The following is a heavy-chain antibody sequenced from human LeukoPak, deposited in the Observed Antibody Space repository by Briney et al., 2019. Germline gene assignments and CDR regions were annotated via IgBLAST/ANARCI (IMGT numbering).Heavy chain of an antibody. Sequence: SETLSLTCTVSGGSIDHYFWSWIRQPPGKGLEWIGFIHNSDGTKYNPSLKSRVTMFLGTSKNQVSLKLTSVTAADTAIYYCARDLERDLIGGFDPWGQGALVTVSS. D-gene: IGHD2-15*01. CDR2: IHNSDGT. CDR1: GGSIDHYF. CDR3: ARDLERDLIGGFDP. V-gene: IGHV4-59*01. J-gene: IGHJ5*02.